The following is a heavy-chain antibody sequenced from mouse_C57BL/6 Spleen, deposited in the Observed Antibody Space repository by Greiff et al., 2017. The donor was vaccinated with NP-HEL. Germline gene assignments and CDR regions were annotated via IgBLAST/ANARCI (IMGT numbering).Heavy chain of an antibody. V-gene: IGHV1-69*01. CDR2: IDPSDSYT. J-gene: IGHJ2*01. CDR1: GYTFTSYW. CDR3: ARGGDAHY. D-gene: IGHD2-13*01. Sequence: VQLQQPGAELVMPGASVKLSCKASGYTFTSYWMHWVKQRPGQGLEWIGEIDPSDSYTNYNQKFKGKSTLTVDKSSSTAYMQLSSLTSEDSAVYYCARGGDAHYWGQGTTLTVSS.